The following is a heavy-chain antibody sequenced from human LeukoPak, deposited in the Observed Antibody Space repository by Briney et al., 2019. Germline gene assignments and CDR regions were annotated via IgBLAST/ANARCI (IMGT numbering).Heavy chain of an antibody. V-gene: IGHV3-48*03. CDR3: AKEGGGSDWSSFDS. Sequence: PGGSLRLSCAASGFTFSSYKMIWVRQAPGKGLEWVSYITTSGTTTYYADSLKGRFTISRDNAKNSLYLQMNSLRAGDTAVYYCAKEGGGSDWSSFDSWGQGTLVTVSS. D-gene: IGHD6-19*01. CDR2: ITTSGTTT. J-gene: IGHJ4*02. CDR1: GFTFSSYK.